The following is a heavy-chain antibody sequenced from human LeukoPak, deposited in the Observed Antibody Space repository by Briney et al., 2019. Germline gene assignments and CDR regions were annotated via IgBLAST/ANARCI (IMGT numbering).Heavy chain of an antibody. CDR1: GFTFSSYG. CDR2: ISYDGSNK. J-gene: IGHJ6*04. V-gene: IGHV3-30*18. D-gene: IGHD4-17*01. Sequence: GRSLRLSCAASGFTFSSYGMHWARQAPGKGLEWVAVISYDGSNKYYADSVKGRFTISRDNSKNTLYLQMNSLRAEDTAVYYCAKEGGETVETLYYYYGRDVGGKGTTVTVSS. CDR3: AKEGGETVETLYYYYGRDV.